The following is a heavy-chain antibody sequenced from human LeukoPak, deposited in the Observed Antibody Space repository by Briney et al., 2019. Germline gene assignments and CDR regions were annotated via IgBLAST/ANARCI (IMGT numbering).Heavy chain of an antibody. CDR3: ARAKQWLVQDV. V-gene: IGHV4-4*07. Sequence: SDTLSLTCSASGDSISTYYWTWIRQPAGKGLEWIGRIYISGTPNYNPSLRGRVTMSIDTSMNQFSLKLTSVTAADTAVYYCARAKQWLVQDVWGQGTMVTVSS. CDR1: GDSISTYY. CDR2: IYISGTP. J-gene: IGHJ3*01. D-gene: IGHD6-19*01.